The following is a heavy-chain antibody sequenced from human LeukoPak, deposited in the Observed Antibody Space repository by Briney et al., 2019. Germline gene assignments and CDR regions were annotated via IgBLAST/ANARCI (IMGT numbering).Heavy chain of an antibody. V-gene: IGHV1-2*02. D-gene: IGHD3-10*01. Sequence: ASVKVSCKASGYTFTGYYMHWVRQAPGQGLEWMGWINPNSSGTNYAQKFQGRVTMTRDTSISTAYMELSRLRSDDTAVYYCAALTMVRGVTHSGWGQGTLVTVSS. CDR3: AALTMVRGVTHSG. CDR1: GYTFTGYY. CDR2: INPNSSGT. J-gene: IGHJ4*02.